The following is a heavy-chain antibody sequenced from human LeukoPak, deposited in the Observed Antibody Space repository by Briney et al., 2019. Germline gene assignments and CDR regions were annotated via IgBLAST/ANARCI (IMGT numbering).Heavy chain of an antibody. J-gene: IGHJ5*02. CDR2: VSAYNGNT. CDR1: LYTFTSYC. D-gene: IGHD4-17*01. V-gene: IGHV1-18*01. CDR3: ARGGPVTTSYWFDP. Sequence: SEQVSYKASLYTFTSYCIIWLQQAPAKGLEWMGLVSAYNGNTTYAQTLHGRVTMTTDTSTSPAYIELRSLRSDDTAVYYCARGGPVTTSYWFDPWGQGTLVTVSS.